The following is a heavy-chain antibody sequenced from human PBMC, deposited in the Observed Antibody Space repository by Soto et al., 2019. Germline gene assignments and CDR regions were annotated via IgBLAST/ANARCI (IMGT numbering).Heavy chain of an antibody. D-gene: IGHD2-15*01. CDR3: AKDWRYCSAASCPLAEYFQH. V-gene: IGHV3-7*03. CDR2: IKQDGSEQ. J-gene: IGHJ1*01. Sequence: EVQLVESGGGLVQPGGSLRLSCAASGFPFSTYWMSWVRQAPGRGLEWVANIKQDGSEQYYVDSVRGRFTISRDNGKTSLYLQMNGLSAEDTAVYYCAKDWRYCSAASCPLAEYFQHWGQGTLVTVSS. CDR1: GFPFSTYW.